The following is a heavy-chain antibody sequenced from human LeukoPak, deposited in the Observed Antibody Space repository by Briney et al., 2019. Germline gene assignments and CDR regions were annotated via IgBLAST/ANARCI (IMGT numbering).Heavy chain of an antibody. CDR1: GGSISSYY. V-gene: IGHV4-4*07. CDR3: ASSYYDILTGYSHDY. D-gene: IGHD3-9*01. J-gene: IGHJ4*02. CDR2: IYTSGST. Sequence: SETLSLTCTASGGSISSYYWSWIRQPAGKGLEWIGRIYTSGSTNYNPSLKSRVTMSVDTSKNQFSLKLSSVTAADTAVYYCASSYYDILTGYSHDYWGQGTLVTVSS.